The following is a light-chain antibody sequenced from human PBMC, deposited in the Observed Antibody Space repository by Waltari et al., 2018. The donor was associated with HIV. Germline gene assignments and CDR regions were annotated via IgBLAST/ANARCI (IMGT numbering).Light chain of an antibody. Sequence: AIQMTQSPSPLSASIGDRVTITCRASQGIRNDLAWYQQQPGKAPKLLISGASSLQTGVPSRFSGSGSDTDFTLTIDNLQPEDFATYYCLQDYNYPRTFGQGTRLEIK. V-gene: IGKV1-6*02. CDR2: GAS. CDR3: LQDYNYPRT. J-gene: IGKJ2*01. CDR1: QGIRND.